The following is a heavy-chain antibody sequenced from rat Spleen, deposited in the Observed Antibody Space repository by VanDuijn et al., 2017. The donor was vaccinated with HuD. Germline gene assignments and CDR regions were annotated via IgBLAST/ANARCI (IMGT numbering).Heavy chain of an antibody. J-gene: IGHJ4*01. Sequence: QVQLKESGPGLVQPSQTLSLTCTVSGFSLTSYHVHWVRQPPGKGLEWMGMMWSDGDTSYNSALKSRLSISRDNSKSQVFLKMNSLQTEDTATYYCARDRPDGSYYPYVMDAWGQGASVTVSS. CDR2: MWSDGDT. D-gene: IGHD1-12*02. CDR1: GFSLTSYH. V-gene: IGHV2-32*01. CDR3: ARDRPDGSYYPYVMDA.